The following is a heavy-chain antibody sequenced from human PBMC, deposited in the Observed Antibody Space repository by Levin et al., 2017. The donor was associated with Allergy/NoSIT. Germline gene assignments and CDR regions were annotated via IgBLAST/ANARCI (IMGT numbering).Heavy chain of an antibody. CDR3: ARDEGARNTVFGVLNGWFDS. CDR1: GDTFSNCG. J-gene: IGHJ5*01. D-gene: IGHD3-3*01. CDR2: ISTYNGNT. Sequence: GESLKISCKASGDTFSNCGISWVRQAPGQGLEWMGWISTYNGNTNYAQKFQGRVTMTTDTSTSTAYMELRSLRSDDTAVYYCARDEGARNTVFGVLNGWFDSWGQGTLVTVSS. V-gene: IGHV1-18*01.